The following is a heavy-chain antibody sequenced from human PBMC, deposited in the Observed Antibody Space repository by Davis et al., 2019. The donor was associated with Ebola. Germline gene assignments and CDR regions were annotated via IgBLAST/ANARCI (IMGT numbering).Heavy chain of an antibody. V-gene: IGHV4-30-4*02. CDR2: IYYSGST. CDR3: ARAQRTTVVTPDY. D-gene: IGHD4-23*01. Sequence: PSETLSLTCTVSGGSISSGDYYWSWIRQPPGKGLEWIGYIYYSGSTYYNPSLKSRVTISVDTSKNQFSLKLSSVTAADTAVYYCARAQRTTVVTPDYWGQGTLVTVSS. CDR1: GGSISSGDYY. J-gene: IGHJ4*02.